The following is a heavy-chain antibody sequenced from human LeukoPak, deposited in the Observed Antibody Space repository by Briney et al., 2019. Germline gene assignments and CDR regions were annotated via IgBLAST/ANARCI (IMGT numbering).Heavy chain of an antibody. CDR3: ARDLDYYYGMDV. CDR2: ISYDGSNK. J-gene: IGHJ6*02. Sequence: GGSLRLSCAASGFTFSSYAMHWVRQAPGKGLEWVAVISYDGSNKYYADSVKDRFTISRDNSKNTLYLQMNSLRAEDTAVYYCARDLDYYYGMDVWGQGTTVTVSS. V-gene: IGHV3-30-3*01. CDR1: GFTFSSYA.